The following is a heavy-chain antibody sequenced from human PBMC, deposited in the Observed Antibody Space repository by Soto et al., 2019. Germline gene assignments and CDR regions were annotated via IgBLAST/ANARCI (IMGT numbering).Heavy chain of an antibody. CDR2: IIPIFGTA. Sequence: GASVKVSCKASGGTFSSYAISWVRQAPGQGLEWMGGIIPIFGTANYAQKFQGRVTITADKSTSTAYMELSSLRSEDTAVYYCAGRDGGSLHSFDYWGQGTLVTVSS. CDR1: GGTFSSYA. J-gene: IGHJ4*02. D-gene: IGHD1-26*01. CDR3: AGRDGGSLHSFDY. V-gene: IGHV1-69*06.